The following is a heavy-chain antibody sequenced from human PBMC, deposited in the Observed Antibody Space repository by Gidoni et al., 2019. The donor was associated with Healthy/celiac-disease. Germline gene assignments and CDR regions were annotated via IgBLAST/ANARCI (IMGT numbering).Heavy chain of an antibody. V-gene: IGHV3-48*02. CDR3: ARGGSGSYPPDY. D-gene: IGHD3-10*01. J-gene: IGHJ4*02. CDR2: ISSSSSTI. CDR1: GFTFSSYS. Sequence: EVQLVESGGGLLQPGGSRRLSCAASGFTFSSYSMNWVRQAQVKGLEWVSYISSSSSTIYYADSVKGRFTISRDNAKNSLYLQMNSLRDEDTAVYYCARGGSGSYPPDYWGQGTLVTVSS.